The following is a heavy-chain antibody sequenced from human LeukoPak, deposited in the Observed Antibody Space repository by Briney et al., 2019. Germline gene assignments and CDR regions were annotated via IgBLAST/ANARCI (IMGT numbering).Heavy chain of an antibody. J-gene: IGHJ6*03. CDR2: IYYSGST. CDR3: ARGGHYYYYMDV. V-gene: IGHV4-59*01. Sequence: PSETLSLTCTVSGGSISSYYWSWIRQPPGKGLEWIGYIYYSGSTNYNPSLKSRVTTSVDTSKNQFSLKLSSVTAADTAVYYCARGGHYYYYMDVWGKGTTVTVSS. CDR1: GGSISSYY. D-gene: IGHD3-16*01.